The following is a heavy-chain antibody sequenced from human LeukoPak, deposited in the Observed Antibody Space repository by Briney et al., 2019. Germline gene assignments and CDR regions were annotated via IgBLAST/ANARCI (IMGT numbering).Heavy chain of an antibody. V-gene: IGHV3-11*06. Sequence: PGGSLRLSCAASGFTFSDYYMSWIRQAPGKGLEWVSYISSSSSYIYYADSVKGRFTISRDNAKNSLYLQMNSLRAEDTAVYYCARSPHYYDSINFDYWGQGTLVTVSS. D-gene: IGHD3-22*01. CDR3: ARSPHYYDSINFDY. J-gene: IGHJ4*02. CDR2: ISSSSSYI. CDR1: GFTFSDYY.